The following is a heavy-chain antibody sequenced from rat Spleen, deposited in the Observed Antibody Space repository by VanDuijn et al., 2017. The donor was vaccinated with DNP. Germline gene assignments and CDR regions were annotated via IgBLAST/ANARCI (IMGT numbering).Heavy chain of an antibody. D-gene: IGHD1-11*01. CDR2: INPSGGST. J-gene: IGHJ2*01. V-gene: IGHV5S23*01. CDR3: ARSNYGFDY. Sequence: EVQLVESGGGLVQPERSLKLSCAASGFTFSNFAMAWVRQAPTKGLEWVASINPSGGSTYYRDSVKGRFTVSRDNAKSRLYLQMDSLRSEDTATYYCARSNYGFDYWGQGVMVTVSS. CDR1: GFTFSNFA.